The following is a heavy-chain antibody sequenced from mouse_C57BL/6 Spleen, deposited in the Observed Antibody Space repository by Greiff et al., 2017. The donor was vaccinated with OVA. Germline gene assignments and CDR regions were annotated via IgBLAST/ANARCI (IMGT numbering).Heavy chain of an antibody. J-gene: IGHJ2*01. D-gene: IGHD1-1*01. CDR2: INPSSGYT. V-gene: IGHV1-4*01. Sequence: VKLVESGAELARPGASVKMSCKASGYTFTSYTMHWVKQRPGQGLEWIGYINPSSGYTKYNQKFKDKATLTADKSSSTAYMQLSSLTSEDSAVYYCAREGDGSRNFDYWGQGTTLTVSS. CDR3: AREGDGSRNFDY. CDR1: GYTFTSYT.